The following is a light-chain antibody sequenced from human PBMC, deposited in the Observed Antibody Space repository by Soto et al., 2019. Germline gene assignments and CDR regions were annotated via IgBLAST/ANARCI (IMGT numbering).Light chain of an antibody. J-gene: IGLJ1*01. CDR1: SSDTGAYDY. CDR2: EVS. Sequence: QSVLTQPASVSGSPGQSIAISCTGTSSDTGAYDYVSWYQQHPDKAPKLMIYEVSNRPSGVSNRFSGSKSVNTATLTISGLQAEDEADYYCSSHTSSNTRIFGTGTKLTVL. V-gene: IGLV2-14*03. CDR3: SSHTSSNTRI.